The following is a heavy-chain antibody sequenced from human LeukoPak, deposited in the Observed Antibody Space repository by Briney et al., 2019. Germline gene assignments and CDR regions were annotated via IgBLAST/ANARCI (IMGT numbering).Heavy chain of an antibody. CDR2: IYYSRST. D-gene: IGHD3-22*01. Sequence: SETLSLTCTVSGGSISSSSYYWGWLRQPPGKGLEWIGSIYYSRSTYYNPSLKSRVTISVDTSKNQFSLKLSSVTAADTAVYYCARVGSYYDSSGRVDAFDIWGQGTMVTVSS. J-gene: IGHJ3*02. V-gene: IGHV4-39*07. CDR1: GGSISSSSYY. CDR3: ARVGSYYDSSGRVDAFDI.